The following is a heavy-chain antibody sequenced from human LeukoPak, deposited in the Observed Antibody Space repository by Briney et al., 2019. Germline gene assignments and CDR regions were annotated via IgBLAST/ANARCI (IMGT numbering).Heavy chain of an antibody. CDR2: INHSGST. V-gene: IGHV4-34*01. CDR3: ARGGTIFGVVLLDP. Sequence: PSETLSLICAVYGGSFSGYYWSWIRQSPGKGLEWIGEINHSGSTNYNPSLKSRVTISVDTSKNQFSLKLSSATAADTAVYYCARGGTIFGVVLLDPWGQGTLVTVSS. CDR1: GGSFSGYY. J-gene: IGHJ5*02. D-gene: IGHD3-3*01.